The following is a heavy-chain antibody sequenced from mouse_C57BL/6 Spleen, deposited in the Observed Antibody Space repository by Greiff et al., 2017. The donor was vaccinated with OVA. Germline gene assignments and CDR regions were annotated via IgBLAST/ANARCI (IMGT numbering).Heavy chain of an antibody. CDR1: GYAFSSSW. Sequence: VQGVESGPELVKPGASVKISCKASGYAFSSSWMNWVKQRPGKGLEWIGRIYPGDGDTNYNGKFKGKATLTADKSSSTAYMQLSSLTSEDSAVYFCARRDGTCFDYWGQGTTLTVSS. D-gene: IGHD3-3*01. V-gene: IGHV1-82*01. J-gene: IGHJ2*01. CDR2: IYPGDGDT. CDR3: ARRDGTCFDY.